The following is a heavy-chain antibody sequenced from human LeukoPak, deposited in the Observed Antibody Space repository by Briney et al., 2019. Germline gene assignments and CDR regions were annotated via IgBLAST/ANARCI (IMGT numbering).Heavy chain of an antibody. Sequence: PSETLSLTCNVSGDSISNINYYWAWIRQPPGKGLEWIASVYYSGSTHYNPSLKSRVAISGDTSKNQFSLRVSSVTVADTAVFYCARHQISSGWSLYFDSWGQGILVTVSS. CDR3: ARHQISSGWSLYFDS. CDR2: VYYSGST. D-gene: IGHD6-19*01. CDR1: GDSISNINYY. V-gene: IGHV4-39*07. J-gene: IGHJ4*02.